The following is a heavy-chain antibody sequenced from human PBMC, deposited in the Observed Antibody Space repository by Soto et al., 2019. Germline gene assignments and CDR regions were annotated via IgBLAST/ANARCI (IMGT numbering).Heavy chain of an antibody. J-gene: IGHJ4*02. D-gene: IGHD3-22*01. CDR2: ISGSGGST. CDR1: GFTFSSYA. CDR3: AKDLLFYYDSSGLSYDY. Sequence: EVQLLESGGGLVQPGGSLRLSCAASGFTFSSYAMSLVRQAPGKGLEWVSAISGSGGSTYYADSVKGRFTISRDNSKNTLYLQMNSLRAEDTAVYYCAKDLLFYYDSSGLSYDYWGQGTLVTVSS. V-gene: IGHV3-23*01.